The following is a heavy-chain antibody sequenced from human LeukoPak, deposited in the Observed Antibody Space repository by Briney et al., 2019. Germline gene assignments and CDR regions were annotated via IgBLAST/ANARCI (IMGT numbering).Heavy chain of an antibody. CDR1: GFTFSSYG. D-gene: IGHD6-13*01. J-gene: IGHJ4*02. V-gene: IGHV3-30*03. CDR3: ARDNSSSPDY. CDR2: ISYDGSNK. Sequence: GGSLRLSCAASGFTFSSYGMHWVRQAPGKGLEWVAVISYDGSNKYYADSVKGRFTISRDNSKNTLYLQMNSLRAEDTAVYCCARDNSSSPDYWGQGTLVTVSS.